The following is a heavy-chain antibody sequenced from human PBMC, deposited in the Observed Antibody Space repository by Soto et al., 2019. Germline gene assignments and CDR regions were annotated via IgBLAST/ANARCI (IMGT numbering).Heavy chain of an antibody. D-gene: IGHD2-15*01. Sequence: SVKVSCKASGSTFSTHAIIWVRQAPGHGLEWMGGIIPISGTTYYTQKFQGRVTITADEPTSTAFMELSSLKSEDTAVSYCARGYCSGGNCYSGMDVWGQGTTVTVSS. CDR3: ARGYCSGGNCYSGMDV. V-gene: IGHV1-69*13. J-gene: IGHJ6*02. CDR2: IIPISGTT. CDR1: GSTFSTHA.